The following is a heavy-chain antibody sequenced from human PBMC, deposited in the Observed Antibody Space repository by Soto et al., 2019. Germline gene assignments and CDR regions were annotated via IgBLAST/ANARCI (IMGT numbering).Heavy chain of an antibody. CDR2: ISGGSDFI. J-gene: IGHJ4*02. CDR1: GFAFSNFA. V-gene: IGHV3-21*01. Sequence: EVQLVESGGGLVKPGGSLRLSCEASGFAFSNFAMNWVRQAPGKVLEWVSSISGGSDFIYYTDSVKGRFTISRDNAKKTRYLQMTGRGGDDTAVYYCARDLLSGANYYAYWGQGTLVTVSS. CDR3: ARDLLSGANYYAY. D-gene: IGHD6-19*01.